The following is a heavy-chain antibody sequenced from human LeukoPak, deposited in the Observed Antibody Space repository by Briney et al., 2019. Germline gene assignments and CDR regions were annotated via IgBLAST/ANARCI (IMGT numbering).Heavy chain of an antibody. V-gene: IGHV5-51*01. J-gene: IGHJ4*02. CDR3: ARQGSDSGTYYDLGADY. Sequence: GESLNISCQASGYSFAKYWIGWVRQMPGEGLEWMGIFYSGGSDTRYTLSFQGRVTISGDKSITTAYLQWRRLKASDTGMYFCARQGSDSGTYYDLGADYWGQGTLFTVSS. CDR1: GYSFAKYW. CDR2: FYSGGSDT. D-gene: IGHD1-26*01.